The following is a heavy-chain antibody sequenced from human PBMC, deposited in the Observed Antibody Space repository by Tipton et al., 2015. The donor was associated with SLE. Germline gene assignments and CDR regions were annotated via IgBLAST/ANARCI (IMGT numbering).Heavy chain of an antibody. D-gene: IGHD1-26*01. Sequence: TLSLTCTVSGGSISSYYWSWIRQPPGKGLEWIGYIYYSGSTNYNPSLKSRVTISVDSSRNQFSLKLTSVTAADTAVYYCAMGQWEPALASWGQGTTVTVSS. CDR1: GGSISSYY. CDR3: AMGQWEPALAS. V-gene: IGHV4-59*12. CDR2: IYYSGST. J-gene: IGHJ6*02.